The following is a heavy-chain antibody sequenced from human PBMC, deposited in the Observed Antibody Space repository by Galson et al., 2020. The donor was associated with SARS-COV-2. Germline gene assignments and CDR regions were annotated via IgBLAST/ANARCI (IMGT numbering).Heavy chain of an antibody. J-gene: IGHJ6*02. D-gene: IGHD6-13*01. V-gene: IGHV3-30*04. CDR2: ISFDGSNT. CDR1: GFTFSNYA. CDR3: ARVRVAAAGRLIFYYYYGMDV. Sequence: GGSLRLSCAASGFTFSNYAMHWVRQAPGKGLEWVAVISFDGSNTNYADSVKGRFTISRDDSKNTLYLQMNSLRAEDTAVYYWARVRVAAAGRLIFYYYYGMDVWGQGTTVTVSS.